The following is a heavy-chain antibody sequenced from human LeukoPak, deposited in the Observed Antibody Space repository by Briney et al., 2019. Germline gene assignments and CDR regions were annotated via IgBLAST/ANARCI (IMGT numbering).Heavy chain of an antibody. CDR2: INHSGST. Sequence: PSETLSLTCAVYGGSFSVYYWSWIRQPPGKGLEWIGEINHSGSTNYNPSLKSRVTISVDTPKNQFSLKLSSVTAADTAVYYCARVLKGGITMVRGVMSTNLYYYLDVWGKGTTVTVSS. J-gene: IGHJ6*03. CDR1: GGSFSVYY. V-gene: IGHV4-34*01. D-gene: IGHD3-10*01. CDR3: ARVLKGGITMVRGVMSTNLYYYLDV.